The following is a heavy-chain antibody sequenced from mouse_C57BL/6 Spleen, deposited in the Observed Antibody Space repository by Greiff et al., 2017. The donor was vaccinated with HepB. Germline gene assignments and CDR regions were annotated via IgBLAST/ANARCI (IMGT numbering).Heavy chain of an antibody. Sequence: EVQVVESGGGLVQSGRSLRLSCATSGFTFSDFYMEWVRQAPGKGLEWIAASRNKANDYTTEYSASGKGRFIVSRDTSQSILYLQMNALRAEDTAIYYCARDYYGIYAMDYWGQGTSVTVS. V-gene: IGHV7-1*01. CDR2: SRNKANDYTT. J-gene: IGHJ4*01. CDR1: GFTFSDFY. CDR3: ARDYYGIYAMDY. D-gene: IGHD1-1*01.